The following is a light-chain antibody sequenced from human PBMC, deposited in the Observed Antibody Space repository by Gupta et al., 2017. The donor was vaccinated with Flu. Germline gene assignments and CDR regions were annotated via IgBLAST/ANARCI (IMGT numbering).Light chain of an antibody. Sequence: LLTQSPAPLSVSPGEPATLSCRTSQSLGVNLGWYQQRRGQAPRLLMCSSSTRATCVPARFSGSGSGTDFNLTISGLQSEDFAVYYCHEYNNWLGYTFGQGTKLEIK. CDR3: HEYNNWLGYT. V-gene: IGKV3-15*01. CDR1: QSLGVN. J-gene: IGKJ2*01. CDR2: SSS.